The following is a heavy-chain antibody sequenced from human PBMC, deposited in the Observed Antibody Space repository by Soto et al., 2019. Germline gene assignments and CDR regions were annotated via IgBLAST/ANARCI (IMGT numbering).Heavy chain of an antibody. V-gene: IGHV1-2*06. CDR1: RYTFTDYH. J-gene: IGHJ4*02. Sequence: ASVNVPCKASRYTFTDYHIHCLGQAPGHSRQWLARINPNTGDTNSAQNFQGRVSGTWDSCTSTAYMELNSLTSDDTAAYYCARDVDFWSAYSLKGGSTGFVYWGQGTLVTVSS. CDR2: INPNTGDT. D-gene: IGHD3-3*01. CDR3: ARDVDFWSAYSLKGGSTGFVY.